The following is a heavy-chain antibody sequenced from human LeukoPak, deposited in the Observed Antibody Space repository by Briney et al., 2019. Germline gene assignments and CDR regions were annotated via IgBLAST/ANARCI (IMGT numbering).Heavy chain of an antibody. J-gene: IGHJ1*01. D-gene: IGHD1-26*01. CDR1: GFTFSSYA. CDR2: ISGSGGST. Sequence: PGGSLRLSCVVSGFTFSSYAMSWVRQAPGKGLEWVSAISGSGGSTYHADSVKGRLTISRDNSKNTLYLQMKSLRGDDTAVYYCAIHLGTSNENYYAEYFQYWGQGTLVTVSS. V-gene: IGHV3-23*01. CDR3: AIHLGTSNENYYAEYFQY.